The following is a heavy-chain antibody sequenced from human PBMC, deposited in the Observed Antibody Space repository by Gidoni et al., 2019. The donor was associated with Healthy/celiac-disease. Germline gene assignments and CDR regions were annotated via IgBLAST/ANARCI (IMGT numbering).Heavy chain of an antibody. J-gene: IGHJ3*02. Sequence: QVQLVESGGGVVQPGRSLRLSCAASGFTFSSYGRHWVRQAPGKGLEWVEVIWYDGSNKYYADSVKGRFTISRDNSKNTLYLQMNSLRAEDTAVYYCARDVVSVVVAATTWAFDIWGQGTMVTVSS. V-gene: IGHV3-33*01. CDR2: IWYDGSNK. CDR3: ARDVVSVVVAATTWAFDI. CDR1: GFTFSSYG. D-gene: IGHD2-15*01.